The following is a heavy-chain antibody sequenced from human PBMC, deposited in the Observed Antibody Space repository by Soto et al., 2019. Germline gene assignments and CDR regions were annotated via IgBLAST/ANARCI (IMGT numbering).Heavy chain of an antibody. CDR2: IIPIFGTA. Sequence: QVQLVQSGAEVKKPGSSVKVSCKASGGTFSSYAISWVRQAPGQGLEWMGGIIPIFGTANYAQKFQGRVTITADESTRTAYMELSSLRSEDTAVYYCARVGGHYYDRSGYYNYWGQGPLVTVSS. V-gene: IGHV1-69*01. CDR3: ARVGGHYYDRSGYYNY. J-gene: IGHJ4*02. D-gene: IGHD3-22*01. CDR1: GGTFSSYA.